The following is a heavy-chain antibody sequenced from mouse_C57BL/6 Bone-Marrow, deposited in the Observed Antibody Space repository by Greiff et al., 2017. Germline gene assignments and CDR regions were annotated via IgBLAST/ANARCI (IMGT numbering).Heavy chain of an antibody. CDR2: ISGGGGNT. CDR3: ARFYDYDPFAY. V-gene: IGHV5-9*01. CDR1: GFTFSSYT. Sequence: DVMLVESGGGLVKPGGSLKLSCAASGFTFSSYTMSWVRQTPEKRLEWVATISGGGGNTYYPDSVKGRFTISRDNAKNTLYLQMSSLRSEDTALYYCARFYDYDPFAYWGQGTLVTVSA. J-gene: IGHJ3*01. D-gene: IGHD2-4*01.